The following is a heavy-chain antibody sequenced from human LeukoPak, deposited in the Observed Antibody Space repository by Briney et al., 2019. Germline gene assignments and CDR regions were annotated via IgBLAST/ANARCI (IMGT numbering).Heavy chain of an antibody. D-gene: IGHD3-10*01. CDR2: ISGSGGST. CDR3: VRDYYGSWTYQGNYYYGMDV. J-gene: IGHJ6*02. CDR1: GFTFSSYA. V-gene: IGHV3-23*01. Sequence: GGSLRLSCAASGFTFSSYAMSWVRQAPGKGLEWVSAISGSGGSTYYADSVKGRFTISRDNSKNMLYLQMNNLRSEDTAVYFCVRDYYGSWTYQGNYYYGMDVWGHGTTVTVSS.